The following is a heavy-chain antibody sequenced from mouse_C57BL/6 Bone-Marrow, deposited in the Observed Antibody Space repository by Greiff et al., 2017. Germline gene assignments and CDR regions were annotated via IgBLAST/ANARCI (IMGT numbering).Heavy chain of an antibody. CDR1: GFNIKDDY. Sequence: VQLKQSGAELVRPGASVKLSCTASGFNIKDDYMHWVKQRPEQGLEWIGWIDPENGDTEYASKFQGKATITADTSSNTAYLQLSSLTSEDTAVYCCTTLYDVYYVPWLAYWGQGTLVTVSA. CDR3: TTLYDVYYVPWLAY. V-gene: IGHV14-4*01. J-gene: IGHJ3*01. CDR2: IDPENGDT. D-gene: IGHD2-3*01.